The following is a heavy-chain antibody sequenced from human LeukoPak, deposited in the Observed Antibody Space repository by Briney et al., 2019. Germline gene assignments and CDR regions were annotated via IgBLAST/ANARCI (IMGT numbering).Heavy chain of an antibody. J-gene: IGHJ3*02. V-gene: IGHV1-2*02. Sequence: GASVKVSCKASGYTFTGYYMHWVRQAPGQGLEWMGWINPNSGGTNYAQKFQGRVTMTRDTSISTAYMELSMLRSDDTAVYYCAGGLYSSSWYNHDAFDIWGQGTMVTVSS. CDR2: INPNSGGT. D-gene: IGHD6-13*01. CDR1: GYTFTGYY. CDR3: AGGLYSSSWYNHDAFDI.